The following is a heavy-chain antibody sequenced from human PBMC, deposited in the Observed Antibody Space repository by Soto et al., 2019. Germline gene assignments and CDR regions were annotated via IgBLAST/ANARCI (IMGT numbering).Heavy chain of an antibody. V-gene: IGHV2-26*01. Sequence: QVTLKESGPALVKPTETLTLTCTVSGFSLTTGKMGVSWIRQPPGKALEWLAHIFSDNERSYSTSLQVRLTISKDTSGSQVVLSMIHVDPVDTATYYCARMNVDSYQFYYAMDVWGQGTTVTVSS. CDR1: GFSLTTGKMG. CDR2: IFSDNER. CDR3: ARMNVDSYQFYYAMDV. D-gene: IGHD4-17*01. J-gene: IGHJ6*02.